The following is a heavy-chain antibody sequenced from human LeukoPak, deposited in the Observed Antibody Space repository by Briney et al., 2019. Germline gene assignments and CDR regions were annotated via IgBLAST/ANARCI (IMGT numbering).Heavy chain of an antibody. V-gene: IGHV4-39*01. CDR3: ARLGVALVVPAAPIDY. CDR2: IYYSGST. J-gene: IGHJ4*02. Sequence: SETLSLTCTVSGGSISSSSYYWGWIRQPPGKGLEWIGSIYYSGSTYYNPSLKSRVTISVDTSKNQFSLKLSSVTAADTAVYYCARLGVALVVPAAPIDYWGQGTLVTVSS. CDR1: GGSISSSSYY. D-gene: IGHD2-2*01.